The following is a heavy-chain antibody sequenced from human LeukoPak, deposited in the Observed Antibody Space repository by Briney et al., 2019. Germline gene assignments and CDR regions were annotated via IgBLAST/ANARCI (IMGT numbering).Heavy chain of an antibody. D-gene: IGHD6-13*01. CDR1: GYPFTAYY. CDR3: ARDGAAAGNFYYYYYMDV. Sequence: VASVKVSCKASGYPFTAYYIHWVRQAPGQRLEWMGWSNAGNGNTKYSQEFQGRVTITRDTSASTAYMELSSLRSEDTAVYYCARDGAAAGNFYYYYYMDVWGKGTTVTISS. J-gene: IGHJ6*03. V-gene: IGHV1-3*02. CDR2: SNAGNGNT.